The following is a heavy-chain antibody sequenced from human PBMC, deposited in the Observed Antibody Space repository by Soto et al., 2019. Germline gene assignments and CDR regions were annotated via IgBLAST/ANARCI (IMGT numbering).Heavy chain of an antibody. Sequence: LSLTCAVYGGSFSGYYWSWIRQPPGKGLEWIGEINHSGSTNYNPSLKSRVTISVDTSKNQFSLKLSSVTAADTAVYYCARVRRGDYDILTGYYNPPLYYYYGMDVWGQGXTVTVYS. D-gene: IGHD3-9*01. V-gene: IGHV4-34*01. CDR2: INHSGST. CDR3: ARVRRGDYDILTGYYNPPLYYYYGMDV. J-gene: IGHJ6*02. CDR1: GGSFSGYY.